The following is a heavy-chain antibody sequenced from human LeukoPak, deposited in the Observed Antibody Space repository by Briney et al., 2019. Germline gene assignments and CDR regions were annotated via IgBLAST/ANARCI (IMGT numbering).Heavy chain of an antibody. V-gene: IGHV4-34*01. D-gene: IGHD3-3*01. CDR3: ARGTYYDFWSGYRRYYYGMDV. Sequence: ASETLSLTCAVYGGSFSGYYWSWIRQPPGKGLEWIGEINHSGSTNYNPSLKSRVTISVDTSKNQFSLKLSSVTAADTAVYYCARGTYYDFWSGYRRYYYGMDVWGQGTTVTVSS. J-gene: IGHJ6*02. CDR2: INHSGST. CDR1: GGSFSGYY.